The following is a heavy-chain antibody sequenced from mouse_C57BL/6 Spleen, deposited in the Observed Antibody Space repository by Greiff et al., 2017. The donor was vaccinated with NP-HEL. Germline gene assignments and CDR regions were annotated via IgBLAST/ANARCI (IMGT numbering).Heavy chain of an antibody. CDR1: GYAFSSYW. V-gene: IGHV1-80*01. CDR3: ARLLYYYAMDY. J-gene: IGHJ4*01. CDR2: IYPGDGDT. Sequence: VQLQQSGAELVKPGASVKISCKASGYAFSSYWMNWVKQRPGKGLEWIGQIYPGDGDTNYNGKFKGKATLTADKSSSTAYMQLSSLTSEDSAVYFCARLLYYYAMDYWGQGTSVTVSS.